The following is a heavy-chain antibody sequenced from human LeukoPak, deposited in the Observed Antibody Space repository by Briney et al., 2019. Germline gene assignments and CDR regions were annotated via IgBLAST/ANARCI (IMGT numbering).Heavy chain of an antibody. D-gene: IGHD6-6*01. V-gene: IGHV4-34*01. CDR2: INHSGST. Sequence: PSETLSLTCAVYGGSFSGYYWSWIRQPPGKGLEWIGEINHSGSTNYNPSLKSRVTISIDTSKNQFSLKLSSVTAADTAVYYCARPKQLAYFDYWGQETLVTVSS. CDR1: GGSFSGYY. J-gene: IGHJ4*02. CDR3: ARPKQLAYFDY.